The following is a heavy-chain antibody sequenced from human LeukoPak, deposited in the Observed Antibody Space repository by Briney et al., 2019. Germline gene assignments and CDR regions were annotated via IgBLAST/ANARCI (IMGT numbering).Heavy chain of an antibody. CDR2: IIPIFGTA. V-gene: IGHV1-69*05. Sequence: ASVKVSCKASGGTFSSYAISWVRQAPGQGLEWMGRIIPIFGTANYAQKFQGRVTITTDESTSTAYMELSSLRSEDTAVYYCARDRWAITMVRGVYYMDVWGKGTTVTASS. CDR3: ARDRWAITMVRGVYYMDV. CDR1: GGTFSSYA. D-gene: IGHD3-10*01. J-gene: IGHJ6*03.